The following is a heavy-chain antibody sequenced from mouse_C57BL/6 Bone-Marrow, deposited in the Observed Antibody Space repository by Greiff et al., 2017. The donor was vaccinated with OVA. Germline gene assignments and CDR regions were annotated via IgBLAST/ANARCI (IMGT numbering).Heavy chain of an antibody. CDR3: ALDSSGYDYAMDY. J-gene: IGHJ4*01. CDR1: YFAFMASA. CDR2: FTMYSDAT. V-gene: IGHV1-49*01. Sequence: LQESGAELVRPGSSVKLSCKDSYFAFMASAMHWVKQRPGHGLEWIGSFTMYSDATEYSENFKGKATLTANTSSSTAYMELSSLTSEDSAVYYCALDSSGYDYAMDYWGQGTSVTVSS. D-gene: IGHD3-2*02.